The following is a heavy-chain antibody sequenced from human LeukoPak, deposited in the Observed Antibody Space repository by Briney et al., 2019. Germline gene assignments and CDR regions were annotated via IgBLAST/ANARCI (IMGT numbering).Heavy chain of an antibody. D-gene: IGHD3-10*01. Sequence: PSETLSLTCTVSGGSISSSSYYWGWIRQPPGKGLEWIGSIYYSGSTYYNPSLKSRVTISVDTSKNQFSLKPSSVTAADTAVYYCARQIGYYGSGSYAYDFDYWGQGTLVTVSS. CDR3: ARQIGYYGSGSYAYDFDY. CDR1: GGSISSSSYY. V-gene: IGHV4-39*01. CDR2: IYYSGST. J-gene: IGHJ4*02.